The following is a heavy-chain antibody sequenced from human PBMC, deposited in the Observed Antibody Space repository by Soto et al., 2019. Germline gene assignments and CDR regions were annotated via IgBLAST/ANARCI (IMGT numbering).Heavy chain of an antibody. V-gene: IGHV1-3*01. CDR2: INAGNGNT. CDR3: ARAVAVPADFDY. Sequence: XSVKVSFNASGYTFTGYAMHLVRQAPGQRLEWMGWINAGNGNTKYSQKFQGRVTITRDTSASTAYMELSRMRSEDTAVYYCARAVAVPADFDYWGQGTLVTVSS. D-gene: IGHD6-19*01. J-gene: IGHJ4*02. CDR1: GYTFTGYA.